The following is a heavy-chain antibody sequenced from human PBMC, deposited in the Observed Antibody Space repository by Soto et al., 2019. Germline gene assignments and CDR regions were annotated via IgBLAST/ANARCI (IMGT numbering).Heavy chain of an antibody. CDR2: LWYDGSRT. Sequence: QVQLVESGGGVVQPGRSLRLSCAASGFSFSTYGMHWVRQAPGKGLEWVTVLWYDGSRTYYADSVKGRFTISRDTSQNMLYLQMNSLRDEDTGVYYCARGRPAAVSTLPFLDSWGQGTLVTVSS. CDR1: GFSFSTYG. J-gene: IGHJ4*02. CDR3: ARGRPAAVSTLPFLDS. V-gene: IGHV3-33*01. D-gene: IGHD3-16*01.